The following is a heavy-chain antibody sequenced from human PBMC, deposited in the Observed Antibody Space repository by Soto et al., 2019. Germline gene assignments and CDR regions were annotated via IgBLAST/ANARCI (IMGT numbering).Heavy chain of an antibody. J-gene: IGHJ4*02. Sequence: PGGSLRLSCAASGFTFSSYAMSWVRQAPGKGLEWVSAISGSGGSTYYADSVKGRFTISRDNSKNTLYLQMNSLRAEDTAVYYCAKAVLSIVVVTASLFDYWGQGTLVTVSS. D-gene: IGHD2-21*02. CDR1: GFTFSSYA. CDR3: AKAVLSIVVVTASLFDY. V-gene: IGHV3-23*01. CDR2: ISGSGGST.